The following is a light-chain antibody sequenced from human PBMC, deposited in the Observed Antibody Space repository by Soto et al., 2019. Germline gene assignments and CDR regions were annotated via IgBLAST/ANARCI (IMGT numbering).Light chain of an antibody. Sequence: VVLTQSPATLSLSPGETATLSCRASRHVYINALAWYQQKPGRTPTLLIYGASTTATDIPDRFSATGSGTDFSLTISSVEPEDSAVYYCQQYGASPFTFGPGTRVEI. V-gene: IGKV3-20*01. CDR1: RHVYINA. J-gene: IGKJ3*01. CDR3: QQYGASPFT. CDR2: GAS.